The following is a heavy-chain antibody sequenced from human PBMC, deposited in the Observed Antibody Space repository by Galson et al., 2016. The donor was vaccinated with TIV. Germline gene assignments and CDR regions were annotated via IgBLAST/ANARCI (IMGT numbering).Heavy chain of an antibody. D-gene: IGHD6-6*01. CDR3: AKDAYRSYSNYYYYMDV. CDR1: GFTFSTYG. J-gene: IGHJ6*03. V-gene: IGHV3-30*02. Sequence: SLRLSCAASGFTFSTYGMHWVRQAPGQGLEWVAFIRYDGGNTFYADSVKGRFTISRDKSRNTLSLQINSLRCEDTSIFYCAKDAYRSYSNYYYYMDVWCKGTTVTVSS. CDR2: IRYDGGNT.